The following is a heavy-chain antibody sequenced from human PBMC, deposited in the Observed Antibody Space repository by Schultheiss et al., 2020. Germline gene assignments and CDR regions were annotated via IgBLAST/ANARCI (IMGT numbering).Heavy chain of an antibody. D-gene: IGHD6-13*01. CDR2: IYYSGST. Sequence: SETLSLTCTVSGGSISSYYWSWIRQPPGKGLEWIGYIYYSGSTNYNPSLKSRVTISVDTSKNQFSLKLSSVTAADTAVYYCARHSPSYSSSWYTGPYYGMDVWGQGTTVTVSS. CDR3: ARHSPSYSSSWYTGPYYGMDV. CDR1: GGSISSYY. V-gene: IGHV4-59*08. J-gene: IGHJ6*02.